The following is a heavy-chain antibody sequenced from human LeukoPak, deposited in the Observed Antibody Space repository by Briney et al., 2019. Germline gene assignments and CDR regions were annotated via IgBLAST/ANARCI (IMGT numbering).Heavy chain of an antibody. CDR1: GFTFASYS. V-gene: IGHV3-23*01. CDR3: AKSEVVTAMVGDY. Sequence: GGSLRLSCAASGFTFASYSMSWVRQAPGKGLEWVSVITASGFSTYYADSVKGRFTISRDNSKDTLFLQMNGLRAEDTAVYYCAKSEVVTAMVGDYWGEGTLVTVS. J-gene: IGHJ4*02. D-gene: IGHD5-18*01. CDR2: ITASGFST.